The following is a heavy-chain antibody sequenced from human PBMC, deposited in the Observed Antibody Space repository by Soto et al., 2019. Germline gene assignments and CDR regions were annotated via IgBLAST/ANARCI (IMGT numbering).Heavy chain of an antibody. CDR3: ARDDGYCSGGSCYPTNYYYYGMDV. CDR2: ISAYNGNT. CDR1: GYTFTSYG. J-gene: IGHJ6*02. Sequence: GASVKVSCKASGYTFTSYGISWVRQAPGQGLEWMGWISAYNGNTNYAQKLQGRVTMTTDTSTSTAYMELRSLRSDDTAVYYCARDDGYCSGGSCYPTNYYYYGMDVWGQGTTVTVSS. D-gene: IGHD2-15*01. V-gene: IGHV1-18*01.